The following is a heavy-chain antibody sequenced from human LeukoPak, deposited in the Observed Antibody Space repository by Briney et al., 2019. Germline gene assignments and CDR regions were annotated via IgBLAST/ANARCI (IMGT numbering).Heavy chain of an antibody. CDR3: ARDLRGGADYGMDV. J-gene: IGHJ6*02. Sequence: SETLSLTCTVSGGSISSYYWSWIRQPPGKGLEWIGYIYYSGSTNYNPSLKSRVTISVDTSENQFSLKLSSVTAADTAVYYCARDLRGGADYGMDVWGQGTTVTVSS. V-gene: IGHV4-59*01. CDR2: IYYSGST. D-gene: IGHD1-26*01. CDR1: GGSISSYY.